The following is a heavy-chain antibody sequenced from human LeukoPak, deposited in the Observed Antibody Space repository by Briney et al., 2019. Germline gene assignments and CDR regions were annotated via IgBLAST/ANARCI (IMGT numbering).Heavy chain of an antibody. D-gene: IGHD2-8*02. CDR1: GYTFTAYY. J-gene: IGHJ4*02. Sequence: ASVKVSCKASGYTFTAYYIHWVRQAPGQGLEWMGWIDTNTGATKYAQKFQGRVTITRDTSTGTAYMELSSLISGDTAFYYCASEAFCAGGSCNVQRVASWGPGTLVTVSS. CDR3: ASEAFCAGGSCNVQRVAS. CDR2: IDTNTGAT. V-gene: IGHV1-2*02.